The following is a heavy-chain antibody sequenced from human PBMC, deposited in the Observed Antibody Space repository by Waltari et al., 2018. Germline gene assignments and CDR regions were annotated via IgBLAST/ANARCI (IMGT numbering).Heavy chain of an antibody. V-gene: IGHV4-30-4*08. CDR3: ARDNAVFSEASP. Sequence: QVQLQESGPGLVKPSQTLSLTCTVSGDSISSGDYYWSWIRQPPGKGLEGIGYIYHSGNTYYNPSLKSRVSISVDTSKNQFSLKLSSVTAADTAVYYCARDNAVFSEASPWGQGTLVTVSS. CDR1: GDSISSGDYY. J-gene: IGHJ5*02. D-gene: IGHD1-20*01. CDR2: IYHSGNT.